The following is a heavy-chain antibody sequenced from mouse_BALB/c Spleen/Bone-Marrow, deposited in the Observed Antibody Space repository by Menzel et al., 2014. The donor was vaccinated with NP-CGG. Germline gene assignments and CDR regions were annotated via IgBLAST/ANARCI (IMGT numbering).Heavy chain of an antibody. D-gene: IGHD2-3*01. V-gene: IGHV2-9*02. CDR3: AAHDGYSISFAY. J-gene: IGHJ3*01. CDR1: GFSLTSHC. CDR2: IWAGGST. Sequence: QVQLQQSGPGLVAPSQSPSIACTVSGFSLTSHCVHWVRQPPGKGLEWLGVIWAGGSTNYNSALMSRLSISKDNSKNQVFLKMNSLQTDDTTIYYCAAHDGYSISFAYWGQGTLVTVSA.